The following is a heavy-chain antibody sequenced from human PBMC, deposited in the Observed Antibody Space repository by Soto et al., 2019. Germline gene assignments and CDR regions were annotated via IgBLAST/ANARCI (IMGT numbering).Heavy chain of an antibody. CDR3: ARETYGDYVGYFDP. D-gene: IGHD4-17*01. V-gene: IGHV4-61*05. Sequence: PSETLSLTCTVSGDSMSSSRSSSYYWSWIRQPPGRGLEWIGHIFYSGSTNYNPALKSRVTISVDRSKNQFSLKVRSVTAADTAVYYCARETYGDYVGYFDPWGQGIQVTVSS. CDR1: GDSMSSSRSSSYY. J-gene: IGHJ5*02. CDR2: IFYSGST.